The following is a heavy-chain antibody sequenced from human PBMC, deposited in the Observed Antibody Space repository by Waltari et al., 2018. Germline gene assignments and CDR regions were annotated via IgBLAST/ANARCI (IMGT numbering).Heavy chain of an antibody. V-gene: IGHV3-74*01. D-gene: IGHD6-19*01. J-gene: IGHJ6*02. CDR1: GFTYSNHW. CDR3: ARVATRTYTSPVPGRDYYYGMDV. Sequence: EEQLVESGGGLVQPGDSLRLSCAASGFTYSNHWMHWVRQAPGKGLVWVSRINGDGSTSNYADSVNGRFTIYRDNTKKTLYLQMKRLRVEDTAVYYCARVATRTYTSPVPGRDYYYGMDVWGQGTTVRVSS. CDR2: INGDGSTS.